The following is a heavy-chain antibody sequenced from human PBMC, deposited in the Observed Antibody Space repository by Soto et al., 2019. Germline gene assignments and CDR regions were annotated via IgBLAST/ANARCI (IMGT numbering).Heavy chain of an antibody. D-gene: IGHD3-10*01. CDR2: INHSGST. J-gene: IGHJ6*02. CDR3: ASTLVRGYYYYVMDV. Sequence: PSETLSLTCAVYGGSFSGYYWSWIRQPPGKGLEWIGVINHSGSTNYNPSLKSRVTISVDTSKNQFSLKLSSVTAADMAVYYCASTLVRGYYYYVMDVCXQGTSVTVSS. V-gene: IGHV4-34*01. CDR1: GGSFSGYY.